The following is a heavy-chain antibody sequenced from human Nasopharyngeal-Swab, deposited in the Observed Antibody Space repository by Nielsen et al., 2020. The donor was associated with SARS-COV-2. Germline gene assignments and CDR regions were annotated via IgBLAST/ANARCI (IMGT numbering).Heavy chain of an antibody. D-gene: IGHD4/OR15-4a*01. J-gene: IGHJ4*02. CDR1: GYSFSNYA. Sequence: ASVKVSCKASGYSFSNYALHWVRQAPGQRLEWMGWINAGNTMTKYSQKLQGRVTITRDTSASTAYMGLSSLTSEDTAVYYCATEYRYGPSFDSWGQGSLVTVSS. CDR3: ATEYRYGPSFDS. V-gene: IGHV1-3*01. CDR2: INAGNTMT.